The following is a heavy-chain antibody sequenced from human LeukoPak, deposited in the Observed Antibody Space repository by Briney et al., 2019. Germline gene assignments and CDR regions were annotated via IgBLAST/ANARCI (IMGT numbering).Heavy chain of an antibody. CDR2: ISSNGGST. CDR3: ARDLNPSR. D-gene: IGHD2/OR15-2a*01. V-gene: IGHV3-64*01. J-gene: IGHJ4*02. Sequence: GGSLRLSCAASGFTFSSYAMHWVRQAPGKGLEYVSAISSNGGSTYYANSVKGRFTISRDNSKNTLHLQMGSLRPEDMAVYYCARDLNPSRWGQGTLVTVSS. CDR1: GFTFSSYA.